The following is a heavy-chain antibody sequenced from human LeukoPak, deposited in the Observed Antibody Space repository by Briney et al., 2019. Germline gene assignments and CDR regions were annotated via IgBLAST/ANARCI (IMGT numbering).Heavy chain of an antibody. Sequence: PSETLSLTCTVSGGSISSGSYYWSWIRQPAGKGLEWIGRVYTSGSTNYNPSLKSRVTISVDTSKNQFSLKLSSVTAADTAVYYCARVLEMATIIDYWGQGTLVTVSS. D-gene: IGHD5-24*01. V-gene: IGHV4-61*02. J-gene: IGHJ4*02. CDR3: ARVLEMATIIDY. CDR1: GGSISSGSYY. CDR2: VYTSGST.